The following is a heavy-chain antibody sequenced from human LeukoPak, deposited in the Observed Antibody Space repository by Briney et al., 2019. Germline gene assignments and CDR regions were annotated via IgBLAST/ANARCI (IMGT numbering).Heavy chain of an antibody. V-gene: IGHV3-30*02. CDR1: GFTFSSYG. Sequence: QPGGSLRLSCAASGFTFSSYGMHWVRAAPGKGLEWVAFIRYDGSNKYDADSVKGRFTIYRDNSKNTLYLQMNSLRAEDTAVYYCAKDLRAYSGSSLPIDYWGQGTLVTVSS. D-gene: IGHD1-26*01. CDR2: IRYDGSNK. J-gene: IGHJ4*02. CDR3: AKDLRAYSGSSLPIDY.